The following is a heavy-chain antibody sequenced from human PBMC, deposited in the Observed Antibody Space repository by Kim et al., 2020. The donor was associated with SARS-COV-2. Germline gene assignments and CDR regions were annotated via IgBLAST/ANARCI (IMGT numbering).Heavy chain of an antibody. CDR2: IYYSGRT. Sequence: SETLSLTCTVSGGSISSSSDYWGWIRQPPGKGLEWFGSIYYSGRTYYNPFLKSRVTISVDTSKKQLSLKLSSVTAADTAVYYCARPPTEYYDSSGLYYF. V-gene: IGHV4-39*01. CDR1: GGSISSSSDY. CDR3: ARPPTEYYDSSGLYYF. J-gene: IGHJ4*01. D-gene: IGHD3-22*01.